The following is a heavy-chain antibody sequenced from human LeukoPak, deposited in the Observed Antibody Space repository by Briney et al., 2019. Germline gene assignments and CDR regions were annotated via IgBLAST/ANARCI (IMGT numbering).Heavy chain of an antibody. J-gene: IGHJ6*03. V-gene: IGHV3-21*01. Sequence: GGSLRLSCAASGFTFSSYSMNWVRQAPGKGLEWVSSISSGSSYIYYADSVKGRFTISRDNAKNSLYLQMNSLRAEDTAVYYCARVRADIVVVPAANHYYYMDVWGKGTTVTVSS. CDR2: ISSGSSYI. CDR3: ARVRADIVVVPAANHYYYMDV. CDR1: GFTFSSYS. D-gene: IGHD2-2*01.